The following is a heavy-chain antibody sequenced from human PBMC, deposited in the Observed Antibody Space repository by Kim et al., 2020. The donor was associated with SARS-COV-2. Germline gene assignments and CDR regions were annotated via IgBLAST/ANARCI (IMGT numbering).Heavy chain of an antibody. CDR3: ARGRHVSPWFDY. V-gene: IGHV1-69*01. J-gene: IGHJ4*02. Sequence: NYAQKFQGRVTITADESTSTAYMELSSLRSEDTAVYYCARGRHVSPWFDYWGQGTLVTVSS.